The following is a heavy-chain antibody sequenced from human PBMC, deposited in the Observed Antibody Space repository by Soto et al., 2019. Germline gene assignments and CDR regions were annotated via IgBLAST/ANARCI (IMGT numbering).Heavy chain of an antibody. Sequence: SETLSLTCTVSGGSVSSGSYYWSWIRQPPGKGLEWIGYIYYSGSTNYNPSLKSRVTISVDTSKNQFSLKLSPVTAADTAVYYCARDQSTNYDSSGYYKDDAFDIWGQGTMVTVSS. CDR3: ARDQSTNYDSSGYYKDDAFDI. J-gene: IGHJ3*02. V-gene: IGHV4-61*01. CDR2: IYYSGST. CDR1: GGSVSSGSYY. D-gene: IGHD3-22*01.